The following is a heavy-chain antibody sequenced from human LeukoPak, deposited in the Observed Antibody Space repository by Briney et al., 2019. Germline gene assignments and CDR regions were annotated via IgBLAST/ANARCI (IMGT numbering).Heavy chain of an antibody. D-gene: IGHD2-21*01. CDR2: IYYSGST. J-gene: IGHJ4*02. CDR1: GGSVTSSGYY. Sequence: PSETLSLTCTVSGGSVTSSGYYWSWVRQPPGKGLEYIGYIYYSGSTNYNPSLKGRVTISVDTSKNQFSLKLRSVTAADTAVYYCATSARGRFSVVDYWGQGTLVTVSS. CDR3: ATSARGRFSVVDY. V-gene: IGHV4-61*08.